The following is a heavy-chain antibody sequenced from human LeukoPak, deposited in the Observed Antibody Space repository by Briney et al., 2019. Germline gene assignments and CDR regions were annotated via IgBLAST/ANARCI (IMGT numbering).Heavy chain of an antibody. CDR3: AKELGAIAVAGPIDY. J-gene: IGHJ4*02. V-gene: IGHV3-33*06. Sequence: GGSLRLSCAASGFTFSNYGMHWVRQAPGKGLEWLALIWYDESNKYYADSVKGRFTISRDNSKNTLYLQMNSLRAEDTAVYYCAKELGAIAVAGPIDYWGQGTLVTVSS. D-gene: IGHD6-19*01. CDR1: GFTFSNYG. CDR2: IWYDESNK.